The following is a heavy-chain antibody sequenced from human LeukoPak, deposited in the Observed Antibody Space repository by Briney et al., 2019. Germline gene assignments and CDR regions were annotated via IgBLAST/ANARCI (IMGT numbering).Heavy chain of an antibody. J-gene: IGHJ4*02. V-gene: IGHV3-49*04. CDR2: IRSKAYGGTT. Sequence: GGSLRLSCAASGFTFGDYAMSWVRQAPGKGLEWVGFIRSKAYGGTTEYAASVKGRFTISRDDSKSIAYLQMNSLKTEDTAVYYCTREEITMVRGVVDYWGQGTLVTVSP. CDR1: GFTFGDYA. CDR3: TREEITMVRGVVDY. D-gene: IGHD3-10*01.